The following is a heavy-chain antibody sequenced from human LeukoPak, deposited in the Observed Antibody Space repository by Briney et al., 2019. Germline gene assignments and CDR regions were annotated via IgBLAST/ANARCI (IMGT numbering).Heavy chain of an antibody. D-gene: IGHD2-21*02. Sequence: NRGESLKISCKGSGYSFTSYWIGWVRQMPGKGLEGMGIIYPGDSDTRYSPSFQGQVTISADQSISTAYLQWSSLKASDTAMYCCARRPYCGGDCYPTFDYWGQGTLVTVSS. CDR3: ARRPYCGGDCYPTFDY. CDR1: GYSFTSYW. V-gene: IGHV5-51*01. CDR2: IYPGDSDT. J-gene: IGHJ4*02.